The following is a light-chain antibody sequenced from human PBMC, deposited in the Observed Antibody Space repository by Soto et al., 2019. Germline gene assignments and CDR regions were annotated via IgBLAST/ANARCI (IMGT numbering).Light chain of an antibody. CDR3: QQYNNWPT. Sequence: FVLTQSPCTLSLSPGERATLSCRASQTVRNNYLAWYQQKPGQAPRLLIYDASSRATGIPDRFSGGGSGTDFTLTISRLEPEDFAVYYCQQYNNWPTFGQGTKVDIK. CDR2: DAS. V-gene: IGKV3D-20*02. J-gene: IGKJ1*01. CDR1: QTVRNNY.